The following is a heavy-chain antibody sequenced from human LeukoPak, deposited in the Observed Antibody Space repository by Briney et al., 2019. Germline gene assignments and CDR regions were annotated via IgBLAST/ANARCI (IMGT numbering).Heavy chain of an antibody. J-gene: IGHJ4*02. D-gene: IGHD3-22*01. Sequence: GGSLRLSCAASGFTFSSYAMSWVRQAPGKGLEWVSAISGSGGSTYYADSVKGRFTISRDNSKNTLYLQMNSLRAEDTAVYYCAKPPFNYYDSSGYLYYFDYRGQGTLVTVSS. CDR1: GFTFSSYA. CDR3: AKPPFNYYDSSGYLYYFDY. CDR2: ISGSGGST. V-gene: IGHV3-23*01.